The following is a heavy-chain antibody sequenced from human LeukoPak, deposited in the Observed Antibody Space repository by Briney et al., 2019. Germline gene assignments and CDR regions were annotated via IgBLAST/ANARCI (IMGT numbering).Heavy chain of an antibody. J-gene: IGHJ4*02. D-gene: IGHD5-12*01. CDR1: GFTFNTNA. Sequence: PAGGSLRLSCAASGFTFNTNAMSWVRQAPGKGLEWVSAISGRTGGTYCADSVKGRFTISRDNSKSTLYLQMDSLRAEDTAVYYCAKCGNSGCHLIDYWGQGTLVTVSS. CDR3: AKCGNSGCHLIDY. V-gene: IGHV3-23*01. CDR2: ISGRTGGT.